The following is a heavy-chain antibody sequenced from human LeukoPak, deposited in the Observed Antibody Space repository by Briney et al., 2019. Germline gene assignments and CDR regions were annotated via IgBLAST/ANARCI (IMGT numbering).Heavy chain of an antibody. Sequence: PGGSLRLSCTASGFSFKKYGIHWVRQAPGKGLEWVGRIKSKTDGGTTDYAAPVKGRFTISRDDSKNTLYLQMNSLKTEDTAVYYCTSLKVGRGIWFDPWGQGTLVTVSS. CDR1: GFSFKKYG. V-gene: IGHV3-15*01. CDR2: IKSKTDGGTT. D-gene: IGHD3-16*01. CDR3: TSLKVGRGIWFDP. J-gene: IGHJ5*02.